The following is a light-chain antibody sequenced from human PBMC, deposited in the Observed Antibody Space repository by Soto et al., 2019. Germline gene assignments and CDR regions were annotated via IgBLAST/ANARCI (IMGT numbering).Light chain of an antibody. CDR2: SNN. J-gene: IGLJ3*02. CDR3: AAWDDSLNGPV. Sequence: QSVLTQPPSASGTPGQRVTISCSGSSSNIRSNSVNWYQQLPGTAPKLLIYSNNQRPSGVPDRFSGSKSGTSASLAISGLQSEDEADYYCAAWDDSLNGPVFGGGTMLTVL. CDR1: SSNIRSNS. V-gene: IGLV1-44*01.